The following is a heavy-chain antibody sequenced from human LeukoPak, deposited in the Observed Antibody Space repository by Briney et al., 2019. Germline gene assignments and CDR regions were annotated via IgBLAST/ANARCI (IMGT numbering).Heavy chain of an antibody. V-gene: IGHV4-39*01. D-gene: IGHD1-1*01. J-gene: IGHJ5*02. CDR2: IYYSGST. CDR3: ARPVPSRLGWFDP. Sequence: SETLSLTCTVSGGSISSSSYYWGWICQPPGKGLEWIGSIYYSGSTYYNPSLKSRVSISVHTSKNQFSLKLRSVTAADTAVYYCARPVPSRLGWFDPWGQGTLVTVSS. CDR1: GGSISSSSYY.